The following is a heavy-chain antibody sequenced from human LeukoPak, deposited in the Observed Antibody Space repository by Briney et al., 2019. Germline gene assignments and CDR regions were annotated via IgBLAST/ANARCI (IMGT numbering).Heavy chain of an antibody. D-gene: IGHD3-16*01. CDR3: ARGPLGIRYFDY. Sequence: GGSLRLSCAASGFTFSSYSMNWVRQAPGKGLEWVSSISSSSSYIYYADSVKGRFTISGDNAKNSLYLQMNSLRAEDTAVYYCARGPLGIRYFDYWGQGTLVTVSS. CDR2: ISSSSSYI. V-gene: IGHV3-21*01. CDR1: GFTFSSYS. J-gene: IGHJ4*02.